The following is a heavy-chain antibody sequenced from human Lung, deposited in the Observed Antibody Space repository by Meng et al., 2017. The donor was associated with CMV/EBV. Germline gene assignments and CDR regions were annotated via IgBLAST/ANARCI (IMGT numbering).Heavy chain of an antibody. CDR3: AKEDCSGATCSLDK. J-gene: IGHJ4*02. CDR1: GFTFSSFG. CDR2: ISYHERNK. V-gene: IGHV3-30*18. D-gene: IGHD2-15*01. Sequence: APGFTFSSFGMHWVRQAPGKALEWVAVISYHERNKFYGDSVKGRFTVSRDNSKSTLYLHVDSLRPDDTAVYYCAKEDCSGATCSLDKWGQGTLVTVSS.